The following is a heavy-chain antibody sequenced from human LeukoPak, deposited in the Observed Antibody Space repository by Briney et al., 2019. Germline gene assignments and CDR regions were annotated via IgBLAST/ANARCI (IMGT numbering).Heavy chain of an antibody. Sequence: PSETLSLTCTVYGGSISSSSYYWGWIRQPPGKGLEWIGSIYYSGSTYYNPSLKSRVTISVDTSKNLFSLKLSSVTAADTAVYYCARLDAFDIWGQGTMVTVSS. J-gene: IGHJ3*02. V-gene: IGHV4-39*02. CDR2: IYYSGST. CDR1: GGSISSSSYY. CDR3: ARLDAFDI.